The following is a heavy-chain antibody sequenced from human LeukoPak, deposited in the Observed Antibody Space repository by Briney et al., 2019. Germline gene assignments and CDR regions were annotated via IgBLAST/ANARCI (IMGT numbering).Heavy chain of an antibody. V-gene: IGHV3-74*03. Sequence: PGGSLRLSCAASGFTFSSYWMHWVRQAPGKGLVWVSRVNFDGSSTKYADSVKGRFTISRDNAKNTLYLQMNSLRAEDTAVYYCARDEDGYYGSGSNIDYWGQGTLVTVSS. CDR3: ARDEDGYYGSGSNIDY. J-gene: IGHJ4*02. D-gene: IGHD3-10*01. CDR2: VNFDGSST. CDR1: GFTFSSYW.